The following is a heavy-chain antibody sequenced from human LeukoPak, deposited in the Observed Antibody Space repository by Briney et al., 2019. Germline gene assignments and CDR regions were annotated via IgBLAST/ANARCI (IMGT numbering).Heavy chain of an antibody. V-gene: IGHV4-59*12. J-gene: IGHJ2*01. CDR2: IYYSGSA. D-gene: IGHD6-19*01. CDR3: ARVNSVAGTYWHFDL. Sequence: SETLSLTCAVSGSSISSYYWSWIRQTPGKGLEWIGYIYYSGSANYNPSLKSRVTMSIDTSKNQFSLKLSSVTAADTAVYYCARVNSVAGTYWHFDLWGRGTLVTVSS. CDR1: GSSISSYY.